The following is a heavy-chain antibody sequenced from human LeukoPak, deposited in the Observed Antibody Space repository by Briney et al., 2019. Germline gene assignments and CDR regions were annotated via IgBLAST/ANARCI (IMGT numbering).Heavy chain of an antibody. CDR3: ARVTHSPYDFWSGYYFDY. Sequence: ASVKVSCKASGGTFSSYAISWVRQAPGQGLEWMGGIIPIFGTANYAQKFQGRVTITADESTSTAYMGLSSLRSEDTAVYYCARVTHSPYDFWSGYYFDYWGQGTLVTVSS. D-gene: IGHD3-3*01. V-gene: IGHV1-69*13. J-gene: IGHJ4*02. CDR2: IIPIFGTA. CDR1: GGTFSSYA.